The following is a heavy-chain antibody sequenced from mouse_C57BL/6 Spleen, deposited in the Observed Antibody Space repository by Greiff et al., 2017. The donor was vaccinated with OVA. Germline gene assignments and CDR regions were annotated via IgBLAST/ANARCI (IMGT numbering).Heavy chain of an antibody. CDR2: ITPSNGGT. CDR1: GYTFTSYW. CDR3: ARSAYYEYDGADV. Sequence: QVQLQQPGTDLVKPGASVKLSCKASGYTFTSYWMHWVTQRPGQGLEWIGNITPSNGGTNYTEQFKSKAPLTVDNSSSTAYMQLSSLTTEDAAVDYCARSAYYEYDGADVWGTGTTVTVSS. V-gene: IGHV1-53*01. D-gene: IGHD2-4*01. J-gene: IGHJ1*03.